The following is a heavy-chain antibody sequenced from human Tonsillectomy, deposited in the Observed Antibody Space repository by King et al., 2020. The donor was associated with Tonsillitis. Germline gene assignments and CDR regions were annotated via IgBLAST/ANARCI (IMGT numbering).Heavy chain of an antibody. V-gene: IGHV5-10-1*03. J-gene: IGHJ5*02. CDR3: AKHPSS. CDR2: IDPSDSYT. Sequence: VQLVESGAEVKKPGESLRISCKVSGYSFTSDWISWVRQIPGKGLDWMGRIDPSDSYTNYTPSFQGHVTISADKAISTAYLQWSSLKASDTAMYYCAKHPSSWGQGTLVTVSS. CDR1: GYSFTSDW.